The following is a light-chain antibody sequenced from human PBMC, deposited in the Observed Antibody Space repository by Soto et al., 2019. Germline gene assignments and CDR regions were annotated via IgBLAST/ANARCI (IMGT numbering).Light chain of an antibody. V-gene: IGKV1-5*03. J-gene: IGKJ1*01. CDR3: QHYNSFSRT. Sequence: DIQMTQSPSTLSASVGDRVTITCRASESIGHWVAWYQQKQGKAPKLLIYKAANLEDGVPSRFAGSGSGTDFTLPITRLQPDDFEAYYCQHYNSFSRTFGQGTKVDIK. CDR2: KAA. CDR1: ESIGHW.